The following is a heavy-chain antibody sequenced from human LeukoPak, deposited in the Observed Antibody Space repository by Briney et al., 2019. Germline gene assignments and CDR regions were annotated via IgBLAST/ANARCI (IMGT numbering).Heavy chain of an antibody. CDR1: GFTFSTYA. J-gene: IGHJ4*02. CDR2: IDSHGDVT. CDR3: ARPVGGYYESSGYSYYYFDY. V-gene: IGHV3-64*01. Sequence: PGGSLRLSCAASGFTFSTYAMHWVRQAPGKRLEYVSAIDSHGDVTYYANSVKGRFTISRDNSKNKLYLQMGSLRPEDMAVYYCARPVGGYYESSGYSYYYFDYWGQGTLVTVSS. D-gene: IGHD3-22*01.